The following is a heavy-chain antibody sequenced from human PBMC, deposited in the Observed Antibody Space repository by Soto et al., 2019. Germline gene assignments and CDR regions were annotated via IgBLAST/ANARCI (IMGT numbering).Heavy chain of an antibody. V-gene: IGHV3-23*01. D-gene: IGHD3-9*01. CDR3: EKDLSHFDWLVSLDV. Sequence: GGSLRLTCAASGSTFSSYAMSWVRQAPGKGLEWVSAISGSGGSTYYADSVKGRFTISRDNSKNTLYLQMNSLRAEDTAVYYCEKDLSHFDWLVSLDVWGKGTTVTVSS. CDR2: ISGSGGST. CDR1: GSTFSSYA. J-gene: IGHJ6*04.